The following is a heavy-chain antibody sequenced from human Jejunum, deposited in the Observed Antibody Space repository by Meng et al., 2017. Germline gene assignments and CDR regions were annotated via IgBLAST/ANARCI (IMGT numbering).Heavy chain of an antibody. CDR3: ARDLLDPNIAATGWFDP. V-gene: IGHV4-4*02. CDR1: GGSISNSNW. D-gene: IGHD2/OR15-2a*01. J-gene: IGHJ5*02. CDR2: ISHTGRI. Sequence: QVPLQKSGPGVVQPSGTLSLTGAVAGGSISNSNWWSWVRQPPGKGLEWIGEISHTGRINYNPSLKSRVTMSLDKSKNQFSLDLTSVTGADTAVYYCARDLLDPNIAATGWFDPWGQGTLVTVSS.